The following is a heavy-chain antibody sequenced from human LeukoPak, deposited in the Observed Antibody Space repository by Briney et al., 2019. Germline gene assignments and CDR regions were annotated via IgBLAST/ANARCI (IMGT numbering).Heavy chain of an antibody. CDR2: IIPIFGTA. CDR3: ARESYYDSSGYYTDY. V-gene: IGHV1-69*13. J-gene: IGHJ4*02. D-gene: IGHD3-22*01. CDR1: GGTFSSYG. Sequence: GASVKVSCKASGGTFSSYGISWVRQAPGQGLEWMGGIIPIFGTANYAQKFQGRVTITADESTSTAYMELSSLRSEDTAVYYCARESYYDSSGYYTDYWGQGTLVTVSS.